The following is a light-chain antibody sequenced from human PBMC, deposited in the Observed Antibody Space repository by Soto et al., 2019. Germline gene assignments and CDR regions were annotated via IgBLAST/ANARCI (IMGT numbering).Light chain of an antibody. Sequence: GDRVTITCRASQSISSWLAWYQQKPGKAPKFLIYDASNLESGVPSRFSGSGSGTEFTLAISSLQPDDFATYYCLQYNSYSITFGQGTRLEIK. CDR3: LQYNSYSIT. CDR2: DAS. CDR1: QSISSW. V-gene: IGKV1-5*01. J-gene: IGKJ5*01.